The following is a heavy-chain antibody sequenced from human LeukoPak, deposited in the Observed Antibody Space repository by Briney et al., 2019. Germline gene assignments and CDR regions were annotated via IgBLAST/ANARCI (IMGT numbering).Heavy chain of an antibody. CDR3: ARQGALYDVLTGYVLDYYYYGMDV. Sequence: PSETLSLTCTVSGGSISSSSYYWGWIRQPPGKGLEWIGSIYYSGSTYYNPSLKSRVTISVDTSKNQFSLKLSSVTAADTAVYYCARQGALYDVLTGYVLDYYYYGMDVWGQGTTVTVSS. D-gene: IGHD3-9*01. CDR2: IYYSGST. V-gene: IGHV4-39*01. J-gene: IGHJ6*02. CDR1: GGSISSSSYY.